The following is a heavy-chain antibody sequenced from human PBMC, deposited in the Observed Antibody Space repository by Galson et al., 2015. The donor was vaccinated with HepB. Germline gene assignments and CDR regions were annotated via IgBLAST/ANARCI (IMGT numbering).Heavy chain of an antibody. CDR1: GYTFTSYY. Sequence: SVKVSCKASGYTFTSYYMHWVRQAPGQGLEWMGIINPSGGSTSYAQKFQGRVTMTRDTSTSTVYMELSSLRSEDTAVYYCARDETASGIAVAGLDYWGQGTLVTVSS. J-gene: IGHJ4*02. V-gene: IGHV1-46*01. CDR2: INPSGGST. CDR3: ARDETASGIAVAGLDY. D-gene: IGHD6-19*01.